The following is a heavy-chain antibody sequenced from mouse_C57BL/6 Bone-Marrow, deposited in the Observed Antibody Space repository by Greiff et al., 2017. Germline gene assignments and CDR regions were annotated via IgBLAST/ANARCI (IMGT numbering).Heavy chain of an antibody. CDR2: IYPGSGST. J-gene: IGHJ2*01. CDR1: GYTFTSYW. Sequence: QVQLQQPGAEPVKPGASVKMSCKASGYTFTSYWITWVQQRPGQGLAWLGEIYPGSGSTYYTEKFKSKATLTVDTSASTAYMQLISLTSEDSAVYYCARTLDFDYWGQGTTLTVSS. CDR3: ARTLDFDY. V-gene: IGHV1-55*01.